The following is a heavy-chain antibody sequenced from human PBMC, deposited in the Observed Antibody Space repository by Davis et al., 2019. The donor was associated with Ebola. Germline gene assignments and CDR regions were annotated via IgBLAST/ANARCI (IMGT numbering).Heavy chain of an antibody. V-gene: IGHV3-48*01. CDR3: ARDSFGEPSSYYGMDV. D-gene: IGHD3-10*01. CDR1: GFTFGTYD. Sequence: GESLKISCTASGFTFGTYDMNWVRQTPGKGLEWLSYIDTGSSTTYYAESVKGRFTISRDNAKNSLYLQMNSLRAEDTAVYYCARDSFGEPSSYYGMDVWGKGTTVTVSS. J-gene: IGHJ6*04. CDR2: IDTGSSTT.